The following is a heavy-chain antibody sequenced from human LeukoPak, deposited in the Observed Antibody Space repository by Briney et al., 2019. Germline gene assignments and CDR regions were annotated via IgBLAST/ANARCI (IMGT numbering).Heavy chain of an antibody. CDR1: GYTFTNYH. CDR2: IHPDGGGT. V-gene: IGHV1-46*01. D-gene: IGHD3-22*01. Sequence: ASVKVSCKTSGYTFTNYHIHWVRQAPGQEPEWMGIIHPDGGGTTYAQKFQGRVTMTSDLLTSTVYMQLNSLRFEDTAVYYCARPTPEDHETSGSINSVYLFHYWGQGTLVTVSS. CDR3: ARPTPEDHETSGSINSVYLFHY. J-gene: IGHJ4*02.